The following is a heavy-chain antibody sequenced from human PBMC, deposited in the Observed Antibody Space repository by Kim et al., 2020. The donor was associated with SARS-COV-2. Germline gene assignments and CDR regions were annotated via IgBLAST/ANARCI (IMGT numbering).Heavy chain of an antibody. D-gene: IGHD4-4*01. CDR3: ARETTVTTGIDS. V-gene: IGHV3-33*01. J-gene: IGHJ4*02. Sequence: YYADSVKGRFTIARDNSKNTLYLQMNSLRAEVTAVYYCARETTVTTGIDSWGQGTLVTVSS.